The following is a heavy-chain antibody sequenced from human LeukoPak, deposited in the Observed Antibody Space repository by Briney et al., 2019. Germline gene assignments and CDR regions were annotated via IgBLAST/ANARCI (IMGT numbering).Heavy chain of an antibody. CDR2: LYSDGNT. Sequence: GGSLRLSCAASGFTVITNDMTWVRQAPGKGLEWVSVLYSDGNTKYADSVQGRFTISRDNSKNTLYLEMNSLSRDDTAVYYCARGVEPLAANTLAYWGQGTLVTVSS. CDR3: ARGVEPLAANTLAY. D-gene: IGHD1-14*01. J-gene: IGHJ4*02. CDR1: GFTVITND. V-gene: IGHV3-53*01.